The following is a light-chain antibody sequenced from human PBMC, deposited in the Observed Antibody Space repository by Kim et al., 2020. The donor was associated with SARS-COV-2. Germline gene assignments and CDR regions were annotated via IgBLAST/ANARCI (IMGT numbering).Light chain of an antibody. CDR3: ATWDDSLSGRV. CDR1: SSNIGRND. V-gene: IGLV1-47*02. Sequence: GQGVTISCSGSSSNIGRNDVMWYQQLPGTAPKLLIFTNNQRPSGVPDRFSGSKSGTSASLAISGLRSEDEADYYCATWDDSLSGRVFGGGTQLTVL. J-gene: IGLJ2*01. CDR2: TNN.